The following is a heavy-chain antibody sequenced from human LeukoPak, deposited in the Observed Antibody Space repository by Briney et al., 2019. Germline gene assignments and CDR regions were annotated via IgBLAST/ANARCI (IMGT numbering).Heavy chain of an antibody. V-gene: IGHV4-59*12. Sequence: SETLSLTCTVSGGSINNYYWSWIRQPPGKELEWIAYILYSGSTSYNPSLKSRVAISVDTSKNQFSLKLNSVTAADTAVYYCARLYHNFDWLFDYWGQGTLVTVSS. J-gene: IGHJ4*02. D-gene: IGHD3-9*01. CDR2: ILYSGST. CDR3: ARLYHNFDWLFDY. CDR1: GGSINNYY.